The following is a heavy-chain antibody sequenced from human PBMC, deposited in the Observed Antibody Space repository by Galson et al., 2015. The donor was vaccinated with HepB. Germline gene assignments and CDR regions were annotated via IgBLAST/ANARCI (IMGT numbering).Heavy chain of an antibody. D-gene: IGHD6-13*01. CDR2: ISAYNGNT. CDR3: ARGYRGIAAPGDLFDS. V-gene: IGHV1-18*04. CDR1: GYTFTSYG. Sequence: SVKVSCKASGYTFTSYGISWVRQAPGQGLEWMGWISAYNGNTNYAQKIQGRVTMTTDTSTSTAYMELRSLRSDDTAVYYCARGYRGIAAPGDLFDSWGQGTPVTVSS. J-gene: IGHJ4*02.